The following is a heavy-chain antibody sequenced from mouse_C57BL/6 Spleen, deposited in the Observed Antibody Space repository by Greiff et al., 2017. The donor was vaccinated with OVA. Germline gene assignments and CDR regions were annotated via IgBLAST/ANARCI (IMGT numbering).Heavy chain of an antibody. Sequence: GQLQQPGAELVRPGTSVKLSCKASGYTFTSYWMHWVKQRPGQGLEWIGVIDPSDSYTNYNQKFKGKATLTVDTSSSTAYMQLSSLTSEDSAVYYCAREGITTVVGAMDYWGQGTSVTVSS. D-gene: IGHD1-1*01. CDR1: GYTFTSYW. J-gene: IGHJ4*01. CDR3: AREGITTVVGAMDY. CDR2: IDPSDSYT. V-gene: IGHV1-59*01.